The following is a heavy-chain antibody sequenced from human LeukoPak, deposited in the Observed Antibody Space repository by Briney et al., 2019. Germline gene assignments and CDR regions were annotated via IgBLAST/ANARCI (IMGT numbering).Heavy chain of an antibody. Sequence: SETLSLTCAVYGGSFSGYYWSWIRQPPGKGLEWIGEINHSGSTNYNPSLKSRVTISVDTSKNQFSLKLSSVTAADTAVYYCARGRIAARPGRNYYYYGMDVWGQGTTVTVSS. V-gene: IGHV4-34*01. CDR2: INHSGST. CDR1: GGSFSGYY. CDR3: ARGRIAARPGRNYYYYGMDV. D-gene: IGHD6-6*01. J-gene: IGHJ6*02.